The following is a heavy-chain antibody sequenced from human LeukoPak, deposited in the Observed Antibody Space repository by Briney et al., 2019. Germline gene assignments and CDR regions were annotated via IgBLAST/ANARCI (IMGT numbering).Heavy chain of an antibody. CDR3: ARVSFGELIDY. D-gene: IGHD3-10*01. CDR2: IYYSGST. V-gene: IGHV4-59*01. CDR1: GGSISSYY. J-gene: IGHJ4*02. Sequence: PETLSLTCTVSGGSISSYYWSWIRQPPGKGLEWIGYIYYSGSTNYNPSLKSRVTISVDTSKNQFSLKLSSVTAADTAVYYCARVSFGELIDYWGQGTLVTVSS.